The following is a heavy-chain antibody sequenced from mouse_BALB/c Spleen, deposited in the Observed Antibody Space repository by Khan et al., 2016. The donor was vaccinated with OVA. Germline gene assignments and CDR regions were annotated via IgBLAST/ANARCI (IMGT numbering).Heavy chain of an antibody. CDR2: ISYSGVT. J-gene: IGHJ2*01. V-gene: IGHV3-2*02. CDR1: GYSITSGYA. D-gene: IGHD1-1*01. CDR3: ARGTYYGSYFDY. Sequence: DVELQESGPGLVKPSQSLSLTCTVTGYSITSGYAWNWIRQFPGNKLEWMGYISYSGVTSYTPSLKSRISITRDTSKNQFFLQLNSVTTEDTATYYCARGTYYGSYFDYWGQGTTLTVSS.